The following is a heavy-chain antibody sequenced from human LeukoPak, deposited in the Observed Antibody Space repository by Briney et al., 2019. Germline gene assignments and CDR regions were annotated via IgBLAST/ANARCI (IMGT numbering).Heavy chain of an antibody. Sequence: PSETLSLTCAVYGWSFSGYYWSWIRHPPGKGLEWIGEINHSGRTNYNPSLKSRASISVDTSKNQYSLKLSSVTAADTAVYYCARGPRGGYCSSTSCSKGDYWGQGTLVTVSS. D-gene: IGHD2-2*01. J-gene: IGHJ4*02. CDR3: ARGPRGGYCSSTSCSKGDY. CDR1: GWSFSGYY. V-gene: IGHV4-34*01. CDR2: INHSGRT.